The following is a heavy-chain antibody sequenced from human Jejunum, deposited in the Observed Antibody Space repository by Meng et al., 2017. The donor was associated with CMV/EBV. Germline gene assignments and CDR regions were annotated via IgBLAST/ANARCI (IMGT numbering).Heavy chain of an antibody. Sequence: ASGFTLRSSGMHWVRQAPGKGLEWVAFIRYDGSNKYYADSVKGRFTISRDNSKNTLYLQMNSLRAEDTAVYYCAPWGITGTLFDYWGQGTLVTVSS. J-gene: IGHJ4*02. CDR3: APWGITGTLFDY. V-gene: IGHV3-30*02. D-gene: IGHD1-20*01. CDR2: IRYDGSNK. CDR1: GFTLRSSG.